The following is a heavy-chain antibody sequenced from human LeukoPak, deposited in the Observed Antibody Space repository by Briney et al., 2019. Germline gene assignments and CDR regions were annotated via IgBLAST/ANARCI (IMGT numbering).Heavy chain of an antibody. CDR2: IRYDGSNK. Sequence: PGGSLRLSCAASGFTFSSYGMHWVRQAPGKGLEWVAFIRYDGSNKYYADSVKGRFTISRDNSKNTLYLQMNSLRAEDTAVYYCATEWEPRARYFQHWGQGTLVTVSS. V-gene: IGHV3-30*02. CDR3: ATEWEPRARYFQH. CDR1: GFTFSSYG. D-gene: IGHD1-26*01. J-gene: IGHJ1*01.